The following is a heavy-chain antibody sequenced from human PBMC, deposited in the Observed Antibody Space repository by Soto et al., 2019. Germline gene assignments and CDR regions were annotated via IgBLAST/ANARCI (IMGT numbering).Heavy chain of an antibody. CDR1: GFTFSGYS. CDR3: ARAVGLYYYDSSGYPYGMDV. CDR2: ISSSSSYI. Sequence: GGSLRLSCAASGFTFSGYSMNWVRQAPGKGLEWVSSISSSSSYIYYADSVKGRFTISRDNAKNSLYLQMNSLRAEDTAVYYCARAVGLYYYDSSGYPYGMDVWGQGTTVTVSS. V-gene: IGHV3-21*01. J-gene: IGHJ6*02. D-gene: IGHD3-22*01.